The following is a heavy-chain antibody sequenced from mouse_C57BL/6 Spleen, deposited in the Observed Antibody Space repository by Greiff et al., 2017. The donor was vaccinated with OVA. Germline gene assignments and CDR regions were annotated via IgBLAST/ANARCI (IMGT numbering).Heavy chain of an antibody. CDR2: IYPGDGDT. CDR3: ARRGGSSYPFDY. V-gene: IGHV1-80*01. CDR1: GYAFSSYW. D-gene: IGHD1-1*01. J-gene: IGHJ2*01. Sequence: QVQLQQSGAELVKPGASVKLSCKASGYAFSSYWMNWVKQRPGQGLEWIGQIYPGDGDTNYNGKFKGKATLTTDKSSSTAYMQLSSLTSEDSAVYLCARRGGSSYPFDYWGQGTTLTVSS.